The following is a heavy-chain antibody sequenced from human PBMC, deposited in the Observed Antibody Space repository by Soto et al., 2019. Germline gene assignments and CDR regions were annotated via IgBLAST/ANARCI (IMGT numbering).Heavy chain of an antibody. V-gene: IGHV4-31*03. CDR3: ARESCSGGSCCDS. J-gene: IGHJ4*02. CDR2: VYFSGAT. CDR1: GGTISSGAYY. D-gene: IGHD2-15*01. Sequence: QVQLQESGPGLVKPSQTLSLTCTVSGGTISSGAYYWSWIRQHPGKGLGGIVNVYFSGATYYNAYLKSRVNISVDTSKNQCSWKGSSVTDADTGVDYCARESCSGGSCCDSWGQGTLVTVSS.